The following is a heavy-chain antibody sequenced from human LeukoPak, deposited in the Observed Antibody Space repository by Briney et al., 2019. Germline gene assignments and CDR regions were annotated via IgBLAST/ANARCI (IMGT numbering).Heavy chain of an antibody. CDR3: ARDLYYYGSGNYVPGLPDY. D-gene: IGHD3-10*01. J-gene: IGHJ4*02. Sequence: GGSLRLSCAASGFTVSSYEMNWVRQAPGKGLEWVSYISSSGSVKFYADSVKGRFTISRDNAENSLYLQMNGLRAEDTAVYYCARDLYYYGSGNYVPGLPDYWGQGTLVTVSS. CDR1: GFTVSSYE. V-gene: IGHV3-48*03. CDR2: ISSSGSVK.